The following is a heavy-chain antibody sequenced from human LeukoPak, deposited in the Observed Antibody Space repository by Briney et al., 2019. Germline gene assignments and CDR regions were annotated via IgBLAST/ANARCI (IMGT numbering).Heavy chain of an antibody. CDR2: IYYSGST. CDR1: GGSISSYY. V-gene: IGHV4-59*01. CDR3: ARVTSASWFLDY. D-gene: IGHD6-13*01. J-gene: IGHJ4*02. Sequence: SETLSLTCTVSGGSISSYYWSWIRQPPGKGLEWIGYIYYSGSTNYNPSLKSRVTISVDTSKNQFSLKLSSVTAADTAVYYCARVTSASWFLDYWGQGTLVTVSS.